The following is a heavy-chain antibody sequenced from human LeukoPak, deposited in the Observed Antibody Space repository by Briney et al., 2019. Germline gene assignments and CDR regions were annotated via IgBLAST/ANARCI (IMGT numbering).Heavy chain of an antibody. CDR1: GYTFTGYY. CDR2: INPNSGGT. Sequence: GASVKVSCKASGYTFTGYYMHWVRQAPGQVLVWMGWINPNSGGTNYAQKFQGRVTMTRDTSISTAYMELSRLRSDDTAVYYCAGSIAARTYHGMDVWGQGTTVTVSS. J-gene: IGHJ6*02. V-gene: IGHV1-2*02. CDR3: AGSIAARTYHGMDV. D-gene: IGHD6-6*01.